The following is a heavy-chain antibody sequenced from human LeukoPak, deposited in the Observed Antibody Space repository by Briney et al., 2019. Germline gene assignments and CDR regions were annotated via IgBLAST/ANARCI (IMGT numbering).Heavy chain of an antibody. V-gene: IGHV4-39*01. CDR2: IYYSGNT. Sequence: PSETLSLTCTVSGGSISSYYWSWIRRPPGKGLEWVGSIYYSGNTYYNPSLKSRVTISVDTSKNQFSLILTSVTAADTAVYYCARQTGAGLFILPGGQGTLVTVSS. J-gene: IGHJ4*02. CDR1: GGSISSYY. CDR3: ARQTGAGLFILP. D-gene: IGHD3-3*01.